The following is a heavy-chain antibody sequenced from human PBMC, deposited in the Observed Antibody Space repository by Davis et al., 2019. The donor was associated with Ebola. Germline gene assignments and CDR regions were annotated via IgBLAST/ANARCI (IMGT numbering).Heavy chain of an antibody. CDR3: AREKEGFDP. CDR2: ISGSGGST. V-gene: IGHV3-23*01. J-gene: IGHJ5*02. Sequence: GESLKISCAASGFTFSSYAMSWVRQAPGKGLEWVSAISGSGGSTYYADSVKGRFTISRDNAKNSLYLQMNSLRAEDTAVYYCAREKEGFDPWGQGTLVTVSS. CDR1: GFTFSSYA.